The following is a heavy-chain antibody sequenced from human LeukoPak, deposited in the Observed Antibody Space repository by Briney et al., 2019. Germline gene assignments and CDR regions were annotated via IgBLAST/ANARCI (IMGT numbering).Heavy chain of an antibody. V-gene: IGHV3-23*01. CDR3: AKGLKPAMASRSNYFDY. CDR2: ISGSGGST. CDR1: EFTFNNYA. Sequence: GGSLRLSCAGSEFTFNNYAMNWVRRAPGKGLEWVSSISGSGGSTYYADSVRGRFTISRDNSKNTLYLQMNSLRAEDTAVYYCAKGLKPAMASRSNYFDYWGQGTLVTVSS. J-gene: IGHJ4*02. D-gene: IGHD2-8*01.